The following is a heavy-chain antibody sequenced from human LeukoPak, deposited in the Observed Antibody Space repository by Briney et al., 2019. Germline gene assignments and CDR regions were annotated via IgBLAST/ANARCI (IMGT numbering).Heavy chain of an antibody. CDR2: IGWNSDII. D-gene: IGHD3-22*01. Sequence: GGSLRLSCAASGFTFDDYAMHWVRQPPGKGLEWVSGIGWNSDIIGYVDSLKGRFTISRDNAKNSLYLQMNSLRVEDTAVYYCAREGGGYYDSSGYSQYYFDYWGQGTLVTVSS. V-gene: IGHV3-9*01. CDR3: AREGGGYYDSSGYSQYYFDY. J-gene: IGHJ4*02. CDR1: GFTFDDYA.